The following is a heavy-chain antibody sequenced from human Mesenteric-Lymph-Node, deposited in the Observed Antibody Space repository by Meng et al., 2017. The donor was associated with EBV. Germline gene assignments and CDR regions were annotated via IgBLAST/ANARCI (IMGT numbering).Heavy chain of an antibody. J-gene: IGHJ4*01. V-gene: IGHV1-18*01. Sequence: VELVQSGAEVNEPGASVKGSCRTSGYSFISYGRYWMRQAPGQGLEWMGWISAYNGDTKNAQKLQGRVTMTTDTSTSTAYMELRSLRSDDTAVYFCARDLKHALGTEYYWGQGTLVTVSS. CDR1: GYSFISYG. CDR2: ISAYNGDT. D-gene: IGHD1-1*01. CDR3: ARDLKHALGTEYY.